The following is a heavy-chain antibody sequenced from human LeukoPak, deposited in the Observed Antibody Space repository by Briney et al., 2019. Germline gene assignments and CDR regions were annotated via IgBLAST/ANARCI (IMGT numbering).Heavy chain of an antibody. J-gene: IGHJ4*02. D-gene: IGHD1-14*01. CDR3: ARQGNTTSLFDC. V-gene: IGHV4-34*01. CDR1: GGSFSDYY. Sequence: SETLSLTCAVYGGSFSDYYWGWIRHPPGKGLVWIGEIYHSGSTKYNPSLKSRVTISVETYKNQFSLKLSSVTAADTAVYYCARQGNTTSLFDCWGQGTLVTVSS. CDR2: IYHSGST.